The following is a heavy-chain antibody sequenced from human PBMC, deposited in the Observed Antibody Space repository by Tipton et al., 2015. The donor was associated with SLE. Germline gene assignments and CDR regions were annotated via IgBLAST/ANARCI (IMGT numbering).Heavy chain of an antibody. D-gene: IGHD3-22*01. CDR3: ARDEYRYDATGYHLLGHFDF. CDR1: GGSISNYY. J-gene: IGHJ4*02. CDR2: VYGSGGT. V-gene: IGHV4-59*01. Sequence: TLSLTCSVSGGSISNYYWSWIRQPPGKGLEWIGRVYGSGGTNYNPSLKSRVTISVDTSKNQFSLKLSSVTAADTAVYYCARDEYRYDATGYHLLGHFDFWGQGTLVTVSS.